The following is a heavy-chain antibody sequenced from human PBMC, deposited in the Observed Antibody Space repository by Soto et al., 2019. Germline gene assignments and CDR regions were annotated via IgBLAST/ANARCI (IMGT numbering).Heavy chain of an antibody. CDR3: ARDNYEIVTGEGYFFDY. J-gene: IGHJ4*02. V-gene: IGHV1-46*03. Sequence: QVQLVQSGAEVKKPGASVRVSCNASGYTFISYYMHWVRQAPGQGLEWMGIINPNGGSTSYAQKFQGRLTMSRETSTRTVYMELSGLRSEDTAVYYCARDNYEIVTGEGYFFDYWGQGTLVTVSS. D-gene: IGHD3-9*01. CDR1: GYTFISYY. CDR2: INPNGGST.